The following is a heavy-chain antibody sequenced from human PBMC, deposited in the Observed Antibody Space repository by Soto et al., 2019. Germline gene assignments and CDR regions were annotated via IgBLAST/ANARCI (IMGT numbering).Heavy chain of an antibody. V-gene: IGHV4-39*01. J-gene: IGHJ4*02. Sequence: QLQLQESGPGLVKPSETLSLTCSVSGGSISSSSYYWGWIRQPPGKGLEWIGSIHDTGSTYYNPSLKSPVTISVDTSNKQFSLNLSSVTAADTAVYYCATPGGGSTYGFDYWGQGALVTVSS. CDR2: IHDTGST. D-gene: IGHD5-18*01. CDR1: GGSISSSSYY. CDR3: ATPGGGSTYGFDY.